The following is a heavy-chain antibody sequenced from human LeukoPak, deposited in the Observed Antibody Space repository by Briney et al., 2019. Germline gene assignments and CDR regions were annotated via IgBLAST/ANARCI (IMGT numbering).Heavy chain of an antibody. CDR1: GFTVSSNY. Sequence: GGSLRLSCAASGFTVSSNYMSWVRQAPGKGLEWVSVIYTGGSTYYADSVKGRFTISRDNAKNSLYLQMNSLRAEDTAVYYCARIQDYYYYGMDVWGQGTTVTVSS. J-gene: IGHJ6*02. V-gene: IGHV3-66*01. CDR2: IYTGGST. CDR3: ARIQDYYYYGMDV.